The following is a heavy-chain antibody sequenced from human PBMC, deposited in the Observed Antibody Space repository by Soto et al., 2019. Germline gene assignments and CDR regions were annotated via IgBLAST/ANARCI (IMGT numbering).Heavy chain of an antibody. CDR1: GFTFSSYG. J-gene: IGHJ4*02. D-gene: IGHD5-18*01. CDR2: ISYDGSNK. CDR3: AKDRVDTAMDY. V-gene: IGHV3-30*18. Sequence: QVQLVESGGGVVQPGRSLRLSCAASGFTFSSYGMHWVRQAPGKRLEWVAVISYDGSNKYYADSVKGRFTISRDNSKNTLYLQMNSLRAEDTAVYYCAKDRVDTAMDYWGQGTLVTVSS.